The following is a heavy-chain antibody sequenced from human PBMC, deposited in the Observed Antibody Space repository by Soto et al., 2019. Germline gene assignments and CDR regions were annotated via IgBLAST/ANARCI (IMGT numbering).Heavy chain of an antibody. Sequence: QVQLVESGGGVVQPGRSLRLSCAASGFPFTTYGMHWVREGPGKGLEWVAVISYDGSNRFYADSVKGRFTISRDNSKNPLFLQMNRLRPEDTALYYCVGGQYFFDYPGQGTLVIVSS. CDR3: VGGQYFFDY. CDR2: ISYDGSNR. CDR1: GFPFTTYG. D-gene: IGHD3-10*01. V-gene: IGHV3-30*03. J-gene: IGHJ4*02.